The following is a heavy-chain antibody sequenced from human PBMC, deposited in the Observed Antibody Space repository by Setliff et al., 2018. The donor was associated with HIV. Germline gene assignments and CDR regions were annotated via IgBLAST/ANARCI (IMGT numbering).Heavy chain of an antibody. CDR1: GDSISTDY. CDR3: VRENDLLDAFDI. J-gene: IGHJ3*02. Sequence: SETLSLTCTVSGDSISTDYWTWIRQPPGKGLEWIGYIYGSGSTKYHASLKSRVTISIDTSKNQISLKLSSVTPEDTAVYYCVRENDLLDAFDIWGQGTMVTVS. V-gene: IGHV4-59*12. CDR2: IYGSGST. D-gene: IGHD1-1*01.